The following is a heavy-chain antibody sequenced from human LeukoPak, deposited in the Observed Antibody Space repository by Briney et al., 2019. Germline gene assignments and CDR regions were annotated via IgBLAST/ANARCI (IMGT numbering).Heavy chain of an antibody. V-gene: IGHV1-2*02. D-gene: IGHD6-19*01. CDR1: GYTFTGYY. CDR2: INPNSSGT. CDR3: ARDEGQWLGGYYYGMDV. J-gene: IGHJ6*02. Sequence: VASVKVSCKASGYTFTGYYMHWVRQAPGQGLEWMGWINPNSSGTNYAQKFQGRVTMTRDTSISTAYMELSRLRSDDTAVYYCARDEGQWLGGYYYGMDVWGQGTTVTVSS.